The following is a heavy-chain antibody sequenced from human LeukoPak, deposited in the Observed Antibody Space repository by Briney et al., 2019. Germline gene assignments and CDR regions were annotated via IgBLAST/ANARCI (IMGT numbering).Heavy chain of an antibody. D-gene: IGHD5-24*01. V-gene: IGHV1-2*02. CDR2: IDPNSGGT. J-gene: IGHJ4*02. Sequence: ASVKVSCKASGYTFTSYDINWVRQATGQGLEWMGWIDPNSGGTNYAQKFQGRVTMTRDTSISTAYMELSRLRSDDTAVYYCARDGGDGYNFDYWGQGTLVTVSS. CDR3: ARDGGDGYNFDY. CDR1: GYTFTSYD.